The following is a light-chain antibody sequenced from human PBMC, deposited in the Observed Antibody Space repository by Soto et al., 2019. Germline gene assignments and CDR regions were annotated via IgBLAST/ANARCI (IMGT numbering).Light chain of an antibody. CDR3: NSYRSSNTL. J-gene: IGLJ1*01. Sequence: QSALTQPASVSGSPGQSITISCTGTTSDFGGYNYVSWSQQPPGKAPKLRIYEVTNRPSGVSNRFSGSKSGNTAALTISGLQAEDAAGYFCNSYRSSNTLFGTGTKVTVL. CDR1: TSDFGGYNY. V-gene: IGLV2-14*01. CDR2: EVT.